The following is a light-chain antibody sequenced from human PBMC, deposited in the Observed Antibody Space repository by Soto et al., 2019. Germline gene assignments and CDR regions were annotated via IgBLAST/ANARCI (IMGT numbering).Light chain of an antibody. CDR2: AAS. CDR3: QTYNSAPRVT. CDR1: QGISNY. J-gene: IGKJ3*01. V-gene: IGKV1-27*01. Sequence: DIQMTQSPSSLSASVGDRVTITCRASQGISNYLAWYQQKPGKVPKLLIYAASTLQSGVPSRFSGSGSGTDFTLTISSLQPEDVAPSYCQTYNSAPRVTFGPGTKVDIK.